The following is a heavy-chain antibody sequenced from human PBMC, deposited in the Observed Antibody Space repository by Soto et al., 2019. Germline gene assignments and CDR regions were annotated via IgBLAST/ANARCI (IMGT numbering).Heavy chain of an antibody. V-gene: IGHV4-34*01. CDR2: INHSGST. Sequence: NPSETLSLTCAVYGGSFSGYYWSWIRQPPGKGLEWIGEINHSGSTNYNPSLKSRVTISVDTSKNQFSLKLSSVTAADTAVYYCARTGEQQRRSWGYYYYGMDVWGQGTTVTVSS. J-gene: IGHJ6*02. CDR1: GGSFSGYY. D-gene: IGHD6-13*01. CDR3: ARTGEQQRRSWGYYYYGMDV.